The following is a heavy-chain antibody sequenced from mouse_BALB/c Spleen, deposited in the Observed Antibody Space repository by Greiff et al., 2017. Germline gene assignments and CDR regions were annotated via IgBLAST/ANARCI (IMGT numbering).Heavy chain of an antibody. CDR1: GDSITSGY. V-gene: IGHV3-8*02. J-gene: IGHJ4*01. CDR2: ISYSGST. CDR3: ARYQDRNDGGYYAMDY. D-gene: IGHD2-14*01. Sequence: EVQLQQSGPSLVKPSQTLSLTCSVTGDSITSGYWNWIRKFPGNKLEYMGYISYSGSTYYNPSLKSRISITRDTSKNQYYLQLNSVTTEDTATYYCARYQDRNDGGYYAMDYWGQGTSVTVSS.